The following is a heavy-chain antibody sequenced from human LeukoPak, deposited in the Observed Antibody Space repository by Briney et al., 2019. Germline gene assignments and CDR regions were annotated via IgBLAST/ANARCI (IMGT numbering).Heavy chain of an antibody. Sequence: SVKVSCKASGGTFSSYAISWVRQAPGQGLEWMGGIIPIFGTANYAQKFQGRVTITADESTGTAYMELSSLRSEDTAVYYCARDGGGYSYGYHYWGQGALVTVSS. D-gene: IGHD5-18*01. CDR2: IIPIFGTA. CDR1: GGTFSSYA. J-gene: IGHJ4*02. CDR3: ARDGGGYSYGYHY. V-gene: IGHV1-69*13.